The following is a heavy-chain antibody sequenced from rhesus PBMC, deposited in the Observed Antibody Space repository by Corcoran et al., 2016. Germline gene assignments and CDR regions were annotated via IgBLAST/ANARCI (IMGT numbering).Heavy chain of an antibody. CDR3: ARSHFAPGFDY. Sequence: PGASVKVSCMASGYTFTVHAINWIRQAHGQRLEWMGWINTDTGNPTYAQDFKERFTFSLDTSISTAYLQINSLKPEDTAVYFCARSHFAPGFDYWGQGVPVTVSS. CDR2: INTDTGNP. V-gene: IGHV7-114*01. CDR1: GYTFTVHA. J-gene: IGHJ4*01.